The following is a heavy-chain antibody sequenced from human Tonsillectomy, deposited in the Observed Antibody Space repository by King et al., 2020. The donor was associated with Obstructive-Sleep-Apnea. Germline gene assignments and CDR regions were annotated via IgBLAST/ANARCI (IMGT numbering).Heavy chain of an antibody. J-gene: IGHJ4*02. Sequence: VQLQESGPGLLTPSQTLSLTCTGSGGSIGSGGFYWSWFRQLPGRDLEWIGDIYNGDTSYYNPSLEGRVTISADTSKDQFSLKLTSVTAADTAVYYCARDHDRERGIFDYWGQGTLVTVSS. D-gene: IGHD3-10*02. CDR2: IYNGDTS. CDR1: GGSIGSGGFY. CDR3: ARDHDRERGIFDY. V-gene: IGHV4-31*03.